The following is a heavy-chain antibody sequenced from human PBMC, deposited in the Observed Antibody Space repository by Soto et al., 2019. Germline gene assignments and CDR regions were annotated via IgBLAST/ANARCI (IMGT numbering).Heavy chain of an antibody. CDR3: ARGQRALIAYGPFDP. CDR1: GFTLSSYA. V-gene: IGHV3-23*01. Sequence: PGGSLRLSCAASGFTLSSYAMSWVRQAPGKGREWVSTFSGTGGYTYYADSVKGRFTISRDDSKNTLFLHMNSLRAAETAVYYCARGQRALIAYGPFDPWGQGTLVTVSS. D-gene: IGHD4-17*01. J-gene: IGHJ5*02. CDR2: FSGTGGYT.